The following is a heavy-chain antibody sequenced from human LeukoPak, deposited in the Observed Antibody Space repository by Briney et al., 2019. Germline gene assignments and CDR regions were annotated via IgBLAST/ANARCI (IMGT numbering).Heavy chain of an antibody. D-gene: IGHD3-9*01. Sequence: GGSLRLSCAASGFTFSTYSINWVRQAPGKGLEWVSYIRSRDRTIYYADSVKGRFTISTDNAENSLYLQMNSLRTEDTAVYYCAREMYDILTGGPFDLWGQGTLVTVSS. CDR1: GFTFSTYS. CDR3: AREMYDILTGGPFDL. V-gene: IGHV3-48*01. J-gene: IGHJ4*02. CDR2: IRSRDRTI.